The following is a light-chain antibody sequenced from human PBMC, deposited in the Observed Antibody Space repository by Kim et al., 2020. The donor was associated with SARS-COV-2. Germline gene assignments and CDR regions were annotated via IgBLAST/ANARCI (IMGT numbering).Light chain of an antibody. Sequence: SVSPGESATLSCRASQSVSGNLAWYQHKPGQAPRLFIYGASTRATGIPARFRGSGSGTEFTLTITSLQSEDFAVYYCQQYNKWPYTFGQGTKLEI. V-gene: IGKV3-15*01. J-gene: IGKJ2*01. CDR2: GAS. CDR1: QSVSGN. CDR3: QQYNKWPYT.